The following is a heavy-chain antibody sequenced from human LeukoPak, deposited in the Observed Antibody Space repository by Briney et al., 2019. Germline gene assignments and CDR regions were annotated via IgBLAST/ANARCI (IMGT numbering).Heavy chain of an antibody. Sequence: GGSLRLSCATSGFTLSSYWMHWVRQAPGKGLVWVSVIYTDASSTTYADSVKGRFTISRDSARNTLYLQMNSLRAEDTAIYYCARGLQGIDYWGQGTLVTVSS. J-gene: IGHJ4*02. CDR1: GFTLSSYW. CDR3: ARGLQGIDY. D-gene: IGHD4-11*01. V-gene: IGHV3-74*01. CDR2: IYTDASST.